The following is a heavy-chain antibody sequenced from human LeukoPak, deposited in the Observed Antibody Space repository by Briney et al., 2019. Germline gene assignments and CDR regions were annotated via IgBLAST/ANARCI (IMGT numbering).Heavy chain of an antibody. CDR3: ANVGVPGVWLFSQSHYFDY. D-gene: IGHD3-22*01. CDR2: ISGSGGST. CDR1: GFTFSSYA. Sequence: GRSLRLSCAASGFTFSSYAMSWVRQAPGKGLEWVSAISGSGGSTYYADSVKGRFTISRDNSKNTLYLQMNSLRAEDTAVYHCANVGVPGVWLFSQSHYFDYWGQGTLVTVSS. J-gene: IGHJ4*02. V-gene: IGHV3-23*01.